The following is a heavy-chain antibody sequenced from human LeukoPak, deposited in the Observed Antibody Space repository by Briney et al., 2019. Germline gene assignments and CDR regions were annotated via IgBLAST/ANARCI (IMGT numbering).Heavy chain of an antibody. CDR3: AKDLVEDYDSSGYYYGDAFDI. Sequence: GGTLTLFCAASGFTFSSYGMSCVREAPGKGLEWVSAISGSGGSTYYADCVKGQFTISRDNSKNTLYLQMNSLRAEDTAVYYCAKDLVEDYDSSGYYYGDAFDIWGQGTMVTVSS. CDR1: GFTFSSYG. D-gene: IGHD3-22*01. J-gene: IGHJ3*02. V-gene: IGHV3-23*01. CDR2: ISGSGGST.